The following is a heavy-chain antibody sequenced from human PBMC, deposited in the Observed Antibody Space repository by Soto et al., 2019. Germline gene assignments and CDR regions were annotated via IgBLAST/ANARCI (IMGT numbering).Heavy chain of an antibody. CDR1: GYTFTSYG. CDR3: ARKPDDYGDDYYYYGMDV. D-gene: IGHD4-17*01. J-gene: IGHJ6*02. CDR2: ISAYNGNT. Sequence: ASVKVSCKASGYTFTSYGISWVRQAPGQGLEWMGWISAYNGNTNYAQKLQGRVTMTTDTSTSTAYMELRSLRSDDTAMYYCARKPDDYGDDYYYYGMDVWGQGTTVTVSS. V-gene: IGHV1-18*01.